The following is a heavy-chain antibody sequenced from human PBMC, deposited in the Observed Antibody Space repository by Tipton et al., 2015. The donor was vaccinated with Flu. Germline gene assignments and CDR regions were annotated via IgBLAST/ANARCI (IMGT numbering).Heavy chain of an antibody. CDR1: GGSISSSSHY. CDR3: ARRDCAGGICYSRVYDALDI. V-gene: IGHV4-39*07. D-gene: IGHD2-8*02. J-gene: IGHJ3*02. CDR2: IYHSGST. Sequence: TLSLTCTVSGGSISSSSHYWGWIRQPPGKGLEWIGSIYHSGSTYYNPSLKSRVTIPVDTSKNQFSLKLGSVTAGDTAVYYCARRDCAGGICYSRVYDALDIWAKGHWSPSLQ.